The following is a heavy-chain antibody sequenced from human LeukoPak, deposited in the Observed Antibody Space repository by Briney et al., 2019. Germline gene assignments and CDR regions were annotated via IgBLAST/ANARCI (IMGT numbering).Heavy chain of an antibody. V-gene: IGHV1-2*02. J-gene: IGHJ3*02. CDR3: AREDTTYYQDTSGYGYGAFDI. D-gene: IGHD3-22*01. CDR1: GYTFTGYY. CDR2: INPNSGGT. Sequence: ASVKVSCKASGYTFTGYYMHWVRQAPGQGLEWMGWINPNSGGTNYAQKYQGRVTMTTDTSISTGYMELRRLRSDDTAVYYCAREDTTYYQDTSGYGYGAFDIWGQGTMVTVSS.